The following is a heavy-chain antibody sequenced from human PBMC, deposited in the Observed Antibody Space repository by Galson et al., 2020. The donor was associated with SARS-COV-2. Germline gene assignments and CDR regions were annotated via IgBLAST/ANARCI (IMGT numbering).Heavy chain of an antibody. CDR1: GFTFSSYA. CDR3: AAGSYWGDDAFDI. CDR2: ISYDGSNK. V-gene: IGHV3-30-3*01. Sequence: GESLKISCAASGFTFSSYAMHWVRQAPGKGLEWVAVISYDGSNKYYADSVKGRFTISRDNSKNTLYLQMNSLRAEDTAVYYCAAGSYWGDDAFDIWGQGTMVTVSS. D-gene: IGHD1-26*01. J-gene: IGHJ3*02.